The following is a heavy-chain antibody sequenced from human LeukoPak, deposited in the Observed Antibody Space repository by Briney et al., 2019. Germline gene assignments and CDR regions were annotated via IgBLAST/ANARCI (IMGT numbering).Heavy chain of an antibody. V-gene: IGHV3-23*01. J-gene: IGHJ3*02. CDR1: GNYW. D-gene: IGHD2-2*01. CDR2: ISGSGGST. CDR3: AKRYCSSTSCYRLDAFDI. Sequence: PGGSLRLSCAASGNYWMHWVRQAPGKGLEWVSAISGSGGSTYYADSVKGRFTISRDNSKNTLYLQMNSLRAEDTAVYYCAKRYCSSTSCYRLDAFDIWGQGTMVTVSS.